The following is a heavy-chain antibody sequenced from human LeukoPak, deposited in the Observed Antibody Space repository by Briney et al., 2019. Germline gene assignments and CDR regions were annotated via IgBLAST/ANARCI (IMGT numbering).Heavy chain of an antibody. V-gene: IGHV3-21*01. CDR1: GFTFSNAW. D-gene: IGHD1-26*01. J-gene: IGHJ4*02. Sequence: GGSLRLSCAASGFTFSNAWMSWVRQAPGKGLEWVSSISSSSSYIYYADSVKGRFTISRDNAKNSLYLQMNSLRAEDTAVYYCARSKLASSGSYSNWGQGTLVTVSS. CDR2: ISSSSSYI. CDR3: ARSKLASSGSYSN.